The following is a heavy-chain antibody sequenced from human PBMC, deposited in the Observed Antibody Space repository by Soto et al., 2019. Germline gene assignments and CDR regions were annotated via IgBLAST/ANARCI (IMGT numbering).Heavy chain of an antibody. CDR3: ARGPDGDKVDY. V-gene: IGHV4-30-4*08. J-gene: IGHJ4*02. CDR1: GGSISSGGYY. D-gene: IGHD7-27*01. CDR2: IYNSGST. Sequence: SETLSLTCTVSGGSISSGGYYWSWIRQHPGKGLEWIGYIYNSGSTYSNPSLKSRVTISVDTSKNQFSLKLSSVTAADTAVYYCARGPDGDKVDYWGQGTLVTVSS.